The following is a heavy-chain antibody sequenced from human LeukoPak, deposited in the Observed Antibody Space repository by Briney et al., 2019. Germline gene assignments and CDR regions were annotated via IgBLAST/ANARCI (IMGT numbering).Heavy chain of an antibody. CDR2: ISSSSSYI. D-gene: IGHD2-2*01. V-gene: IGHV3-21*01. CDR1: GFTFSSYS. CDR3: ARDRLRYCSSTSCYADY. J-gene: IGHJ4*02. Sequence: GGSLRLSCAASGFTFSSYSMNWVRQAPGKGLEWVPSISSSSSYIYYADSVKGRFTISRDNAKNSLYLQMNSLRAEDTAVYYCARDRLRYCSSTSCYADYWGQGTLVTVSS.